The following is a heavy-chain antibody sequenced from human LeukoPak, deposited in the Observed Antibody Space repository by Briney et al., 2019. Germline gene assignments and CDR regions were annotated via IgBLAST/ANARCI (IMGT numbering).Heavy chain of an antibody. CDR2: IGTAGST. D-gene: IGHD6-25*01. CDR3: AKLSPAAGPVRGYLDY. Sequence: GGSLRLSCAASGFTFSSYDMHWVRQATGKGLEWVSAIGTAGSTYYADSVKGRFTISRDNSKNTLYLQMNSLRAEDTAVYYCAKLSPAAGPVRGYLDYWGQETLVTVS. V-gene: IGHV3-23*01. J-gene: IGHJ4*02. CDR1: GFTFSSYD.